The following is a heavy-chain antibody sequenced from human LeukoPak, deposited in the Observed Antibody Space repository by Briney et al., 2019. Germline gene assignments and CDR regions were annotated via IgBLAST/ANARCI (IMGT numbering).Heavy chain of an antibody. Sequence: GGSLRLSCAASGFTFSSYAMSWVRQAPGKGLEWVSAISGSGGSTYYADSVKGRFTISRDNSKNTLYLQMNSLRAEDTAVYHCAKDSTYYDILTGYSPFDYWGQGTLVTVSS. J-gene: IGHJ4*02. V-gene: IGHV3-23*01. CDR1: GFTFSSYA. CDR2: ISGSGGST. CDR3: AKDSTYYDILTGYSPFDY. D-gene: IGHD3-9*01.